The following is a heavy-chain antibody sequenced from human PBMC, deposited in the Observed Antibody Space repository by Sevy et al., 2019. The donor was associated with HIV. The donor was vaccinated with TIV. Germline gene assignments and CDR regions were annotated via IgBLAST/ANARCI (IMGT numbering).Heavy chain of an antibody. CDR2: IWYDGTIK. CDR3: ARGGGYCGGDCYSIDY. J-gene: IGHJ4*02. D-gene: IGHD2-21*02. V-gene: IGHV3-33*08. CDR1: GISFTTSG. Sequence: GGSLRLSCIVSGISFTTSGMHWVRQAPGKGLEWVAVIWYDGTIKYYADSVKGRFTISRDNSKDTLFLQMNSLTPEDTAVYYCARGGGYCGGDCYSIDYWGQGALVTVSS.